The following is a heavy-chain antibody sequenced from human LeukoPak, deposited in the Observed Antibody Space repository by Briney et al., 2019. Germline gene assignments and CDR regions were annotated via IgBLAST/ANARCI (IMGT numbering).Heavy chain of an antibody. Sequence: GRSLRLSCAASGFTFSSYAMHWVRQAPGKGLERVAVISYDGSNKYYADSVKGRFTISRDNSKNTLYLQMNSLRAEDTAVYYCAKDRGRLYYYDSSGFTGFDYWGQGTLVTVSS. CDR3: AKDRGRLYYYDSSGFTGFDY. D-gene: IGHD3-22*01. J-gene: IGHJ4*02. CDR2: ISYDGSNK. CDR1: GFTFSSYA. V-gene: IGHV3-30*04.